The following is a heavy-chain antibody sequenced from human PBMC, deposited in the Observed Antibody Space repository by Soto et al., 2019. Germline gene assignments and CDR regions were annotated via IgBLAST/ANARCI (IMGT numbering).Heavy chain of an antibody. J-gene: IGHJ5*02. D-gene: IGHD4-17*01. CDR1: GGSISSYY. Sequence: SETLSLTCTVSGGSISSYYWSWIRQPPGKGLEWIGYIYYSGSTNYNPSLKSRVTISVDTSKNQFSLKLSSVTAADTAVYYGARVGPYDYGGKDWFDLGGQRTLVTVS. CDR3: ARVGPYDYGGKDWFDL. CDR2: IYYSGST. V-gene: IGHV4-59*01.